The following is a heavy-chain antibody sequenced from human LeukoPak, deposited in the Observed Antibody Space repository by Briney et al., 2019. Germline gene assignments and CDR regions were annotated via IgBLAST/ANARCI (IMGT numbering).Heavy chain of an antibody. J-gene: IGHJ6*02. Sequence: ASVKVSRKASGYTFTSYGISWVRQAPGQGLEWMGWISAYNGNTNYAQKLQGRVTMTTDTSTSTAYMELRSLRSDDTAVYYCARGTMVRGVIEGSYYYYGMDVWGQGTTVTVSS. D-gene: IGHD3-10*01. CDR3: ARGTMVRGVIEGSYYYYGMDV. CDR1: GYTFTSYG. V-gene: IGHV1-18*01. CDR2: ISAYNGNT.